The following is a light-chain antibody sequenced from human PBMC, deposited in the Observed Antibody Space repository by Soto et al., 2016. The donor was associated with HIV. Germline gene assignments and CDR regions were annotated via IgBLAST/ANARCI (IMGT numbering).Light chain of an antibody. J-gene: IGKJ1*01. CDR2: KVS. V-gene: IGKV2-30*02. Sequence: DVVMTQSPLSLSVTLGQPASISCRSSQSLVHSDGNTYLNWFRQRPGQSPRRLIYKVSNRDSGVPDRFGGSGSGTDFTLKISRVEAEDVGVYYCMQALQTPRAFGQGTKVEIK. CDR1: QSLVHSDGNTY. CDR3: MQALQTPRA.